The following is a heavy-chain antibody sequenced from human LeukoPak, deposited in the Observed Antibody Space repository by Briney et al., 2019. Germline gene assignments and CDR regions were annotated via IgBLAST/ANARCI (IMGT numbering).Heavy chain of an antibody. CDR3: AELGITMIGGV. CDR1: GFTFSSYE. CDR2: ISSSGSTI. D-gene: IGHD3-10*02. Sequence: PGGSLRLSCAASGFTFSSYEMNWVRQARGKGLEGGSYISSSGSTIYYADSVKGRYTISRDNAKNSLYLQMNSLRAEDTAVYYCAELGITMIGGVWGKGTTVTISS. J-gene: IGHJ6*04. V-gene: IGHV3-48*03.